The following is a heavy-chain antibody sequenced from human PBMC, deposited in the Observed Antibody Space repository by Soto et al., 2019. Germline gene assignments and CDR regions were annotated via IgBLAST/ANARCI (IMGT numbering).Heavy chain of an antibody. V-gene: IGHV3-23*01. J-gene: IGHJ4*02. CDR1: GFTFSSYA. CDR2: ISGSGGST. Sequence: EVQLLESGGGLVLPGGSLRLSCAASGFTFSSYAMSWVRQAPGKGLEWVSAISGSGGSTYYADSVKGRFTISRDNSKNTLYLQMNSLRAEDTAVYYCANLLWFGELCCYWGQGTLVTVSS. CDR3: ANLLWFGELCCY. D-gene: IGHD3-10*01.